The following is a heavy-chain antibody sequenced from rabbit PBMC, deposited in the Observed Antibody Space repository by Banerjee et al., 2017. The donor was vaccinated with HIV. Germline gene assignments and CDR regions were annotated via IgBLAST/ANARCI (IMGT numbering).Heavy chain of an antibody. J-gene: IGHJ4*01. Sequence: QSLEESGGDLVKPGASLTLTCTASGFSFSYSDYMCWVRQPPGKGPEWIACIGAGVSYTTYYATWAKGRFTISKTSSTTVTLQMTSLTVADTATYFCATTSGGVISDGYMWWGPGTLVTVS. CDR3: ATTSGGVISDGYMW. D-gene: IGHD6-1*01. CDR2: IGAGVSYTT. V-gene: IGHV1S40*01. CDR1: GFSFSYSDY.